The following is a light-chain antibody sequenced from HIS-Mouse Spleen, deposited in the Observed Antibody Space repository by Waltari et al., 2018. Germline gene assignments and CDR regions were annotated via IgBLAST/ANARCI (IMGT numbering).Light chain of an antibody. V-gene: IGLV3-21*03. J-gene: IGLJ2*01. CDR2: ADS. Sequence: SYVLTQPPSVSVAPGKTARITCGGNNIGSKSVHWYQKKPGQAPVLAVYADSVPASGIPERLSGSNSGNTATLTISRVEAGDEADYYCQVWDSSSDHVVFGGGTKLTVL. CDR1: NIGSKS. CDR3: QVWDSSSDHVV.